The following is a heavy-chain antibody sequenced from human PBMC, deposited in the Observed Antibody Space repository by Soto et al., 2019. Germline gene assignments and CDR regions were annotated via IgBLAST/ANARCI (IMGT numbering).Heavy chain of an antibody. D-gene: IGHD3-16*01. Sequence: QVQLVESGGGVVQPGRSLRLSCAVSGFTFSRYAMHWVRQTPGKGLEWVAVISYDGSNKYYADSVKGRFTISRDNSMHTLYLQMNSLRADDTALYYCARDGGSYWGQGTPVTVSS. V-gene: IGHV3-30-3*01. CDR3: ARDGGSY. CDR1: GFTFSRYA. J-gene: IGHJ4*02. CDR2: ISYDGSNK.